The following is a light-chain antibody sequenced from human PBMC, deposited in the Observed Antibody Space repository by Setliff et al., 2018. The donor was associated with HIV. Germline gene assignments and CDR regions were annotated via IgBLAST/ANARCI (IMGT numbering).Light chain of an antibody. CDR1: SSNVGAGYD. Sequence: QSVLTQPPSVSGAPGQRVSISCSGNSSNVGAGYDVHWYQKLPRTAPKLLIYTNNNRPSGVPDRFSGSKSGTSASLAITGLQPEDEADYYCQSYDSSLIGSVFGGGTKVTVL. CDR2: TNN. CDR3: QSYDSSLIGSV. J-gene: IGLJ2*01. V-gene: IGLV1-40*01.